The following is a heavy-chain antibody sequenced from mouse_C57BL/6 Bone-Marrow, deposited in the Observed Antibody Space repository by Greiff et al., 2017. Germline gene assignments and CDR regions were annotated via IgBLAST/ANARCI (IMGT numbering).Heavy chain of an antibody. Sequence: QVQLQQPGAELVMPGASVKLSCKASGYTFTSYWMHWVKQRPGQGLEWIGEIDPSDSYTNYNQKFKGKSTLTVDKSSSTAYMQLSSLTSEDSAVYYCERPFAYWGQGTLVTVSA. J-gene: IGHJ3*01. V-gene: IGHV1-69*01. CDR1: GYTFTSYW. CDR3: ERPFAY. CDR2: IDPSDSYT.